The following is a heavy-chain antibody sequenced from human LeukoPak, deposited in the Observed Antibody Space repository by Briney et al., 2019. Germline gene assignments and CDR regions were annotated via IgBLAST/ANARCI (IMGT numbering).Heavy chain of an antibody. CDR3: ARKPPRRPPYSSGWYDY. CDR1: GGSFSGYY. D-gene: IGHD6-19*01. V-gene: IGHV4-34*01. Sequence: SETLSLTCAVYGGSFSGYYWSWIRQPPGKGLEWIGEINHSGSTNYNPSLKSRVTISVDTSKNQFSLKLSSVTAADTAVYYCARKPPRRPPYSSGWYDYWGQGTLVTVSS. J-gene: IGHJ4*02. CDR2: INHSGST.